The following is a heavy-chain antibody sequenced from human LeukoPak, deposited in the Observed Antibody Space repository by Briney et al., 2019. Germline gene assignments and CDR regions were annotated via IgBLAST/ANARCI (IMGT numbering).Heavy chain of an antibody. J-gene: IGHJ4*02. CDR1: GFTFSSSW. CDR2: IKTDGSTT. D-gene: IGHD3-22*01. Sequence: PGGSLRLSCAVSGFTFSSSWMHWVRQAPGKGLVWVSHIKTDGSTTAYADSVKGRFTISRDNAKNSLYLQMNSLRAEDTALYYCAKDRGYDPAMGLFDYWGQGTLVTVSS. V-gene: IGHV3-74*01. CDR3: AKDRGYDPAMGLFDY.